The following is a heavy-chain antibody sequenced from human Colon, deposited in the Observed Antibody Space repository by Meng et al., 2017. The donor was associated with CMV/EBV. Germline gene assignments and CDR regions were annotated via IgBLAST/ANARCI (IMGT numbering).Heavy chain of an antibody. V-gene: IGHV3-30*02. D-gene: IGHD3-3*01. CDR3: SNGLLGVQGH. CDR1: GSSLSGSG. J-gene: IGHJ4*02. CDR2: IDTTNH. Sequence: QLQLVASGGVVAQTGGSLRLSCGASGSSLSGSGIHWLRQAPGKGLEWVSFIDTTNHYYAESVKGRFTISRDDSKRMVYLQMNNLKTEDTAMYFCSNGLLGVQGHWGQGTLVTVSS.